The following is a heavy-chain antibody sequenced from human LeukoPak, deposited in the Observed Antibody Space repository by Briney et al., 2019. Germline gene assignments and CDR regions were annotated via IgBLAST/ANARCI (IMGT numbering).Heavy chain of an antibody. Sequence: SETLSLTCTVSGGPISTYYWSWIRQPPGKGLEWIGYIYYSESTSHNPSLRSRVTISVDTSKNQFSLKLSSVTAADTAVYYCARVAPTYNLYNFDYWGQGTLVTVSS. J-gene: IGHJ4*02. D-gene: IGHD1-1*01. V-gene: IGHV4-59*01. CDR3: ARVAPTYNLYNFDY. CDR2: IYYSEST. CDR1: GGPISTYY.